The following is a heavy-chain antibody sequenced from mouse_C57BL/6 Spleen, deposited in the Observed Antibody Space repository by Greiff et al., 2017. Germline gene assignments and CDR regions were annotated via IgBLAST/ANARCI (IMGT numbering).Heavy chain of an antibody. CDR1: GFTFSSYA. Sequence: EVKVVESGEGLVKPGGSLKLSCAASGFTFSSYAMSWVRQTPEKRLEWVAYISSGGDYIYYADTVKGRFTISRDNARNTLYLQMSSLKSEDTAMYYCTRDEGDYYGSSHFDYWGQGTTLTVSS. V-gene: IGHV5-9-1*02. D-gene: IGHD1-1*01. J-gene: IGHJ2*01. CDR3: TRDEGDYYGSSHFDY. CDR2: ISSGGDYI.